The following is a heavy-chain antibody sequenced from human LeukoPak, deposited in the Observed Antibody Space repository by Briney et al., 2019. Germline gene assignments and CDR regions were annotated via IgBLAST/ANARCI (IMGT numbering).Heavy chain of an antibody. CDR3: ANPGDYYGSGSYYADAFDI. V-gene: IGHV4-39*01. J-gene: IGHJ3*02. CDR1: GGSISSSSSY. D-gene: IGHD3-10*01. CDR2: IYYSGST. Sequence: SETLSLTCTVSGGSISSSSSYWGWIRQPPGKGLEWIGSIYYSGSTYYNPSLKSRVTISVDTSKNQFSLKLSSVTAADTAVYYCANPGDYYGSGSYYADAFDIWGQGTMVTVSS.